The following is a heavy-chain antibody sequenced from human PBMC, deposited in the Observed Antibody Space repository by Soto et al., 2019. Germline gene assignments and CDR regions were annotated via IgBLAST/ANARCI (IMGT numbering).Heavy chain of an antibody. CDR3: ARDGIWWFPGTPYYYGMDV. CDR2: IWYDGSNK. J-gene: IGHJ6*02. Sequence: LRLSCAASGFTFSSYGMHWVRQAPGKGLEWVAVIWYDGSNKYYADSVKGRFTISRDNSKNTLYLQMNSLRAEDTAVYYCARDGIWWFPGTPYYYGMDVWGQGTTVTVSS. V-gene: IGHV3-33*01. CDR1: GFTFSSYG. D-gene: IGHD2-15*01.